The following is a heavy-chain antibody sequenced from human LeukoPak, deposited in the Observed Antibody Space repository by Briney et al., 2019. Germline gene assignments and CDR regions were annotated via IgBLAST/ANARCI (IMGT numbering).Heavy chain of an antibody. CDR1: GYSFTSYW. CDR2: IYPGDSDT. D-gene: IGHD5-18*01. Sequence: GESLKISCKGSGYSFTSYWIGWVRQMPGKGLEWMGIIYPGDSDTRYSPSFQGQVTISADKSISTAYLQWSSLKASDTAMYYCARTPVDTAMGEPYFDYWGQGTLVTVSS. CDR3: ARTPVDTAMGEPYFDY. J-gene: IGHJ4*02. V-gene: IGHV5-51*01.